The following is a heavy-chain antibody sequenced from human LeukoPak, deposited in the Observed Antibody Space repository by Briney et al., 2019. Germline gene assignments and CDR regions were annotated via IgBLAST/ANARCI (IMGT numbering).Heavy chain of an antibody. Sequence: SETLSLTCAVSGGSISSSNWWSWVRQPPGKGLEWIGEIYHSGSTNYNPSLKSRVTISVDKSKNQFSLKLGSVTAADTAVYYCARVYYDSTGYYYRTRYYFDFWGQGTLVTVSS. CDR3: ARVYYDSTGYYYRTRYYFDF. J-gene: IGHJ4*02. CDR1: GGSISSSNW. D-gene: IGHD3-22*01. CDR2: IYHSGST. V-gene: IGHV4-4*02.